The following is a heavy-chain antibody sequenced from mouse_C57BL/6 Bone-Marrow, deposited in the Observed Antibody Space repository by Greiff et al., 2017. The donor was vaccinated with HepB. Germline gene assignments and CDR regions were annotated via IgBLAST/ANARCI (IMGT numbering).Heavy chain of an antibody. CDR1: GYTFTSYW. Sequence: QVQLQQPGAELVKPGASVKMSCKASGYTFTSYWITWVKQRPGQGLEWIGDIYPGSGSTNYNEKFKSKATLTVNKSSSTAYMELRSLTSEDSAVYYCAREGGTLFDYWGQGTTLTVSS. CDR3: AREGGTLFDY. CDR2: IYPGSGST. J-gene: IGHJ2*01. V-gene: IGHV1-55*01. D-gene: IGHD2-14*01.